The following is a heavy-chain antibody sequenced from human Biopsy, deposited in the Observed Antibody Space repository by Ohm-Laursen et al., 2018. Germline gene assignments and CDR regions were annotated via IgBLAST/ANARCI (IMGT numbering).Heavy chain of an antibody. CDR1: GFTFINYA. D-gene: IGHD3-10*02. CDR2: ISSTSNHI. V-gene: IGHV3-21*01. CDR3: AKDDYDRVSSGYYFDY. Sequence: SLRLSCAAAGFTFINYAMSWVRQAPGKGLEWVASISSTSNHIHYVDSVWGRFTISRDNAENSLYLEMNSLRVEDTAVYYCAKDDYDRVSSGYYFDYWGQGTLVSVSS. J-gene: IGHJ4*02.